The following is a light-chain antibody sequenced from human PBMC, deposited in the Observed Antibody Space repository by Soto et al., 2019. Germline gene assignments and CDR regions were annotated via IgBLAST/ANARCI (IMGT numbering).Light chain of an antibody. Sequence: QSVLTHPASVSGSPGQSITISCTGTSSDLGGYDYVSWYQHHPGKAPKLMIYDVSNRPSGVSNRFSGSKSGNTASLTISGLQPEDEADYYCSSYTSSSTLGVFGTGTKVTVL. J-gene: IGLJ1*01. CDR2: DVS. V-gene: IGLV2-14*03. CDR3: SSYTSSSTLGV. CDR1: SSDLGGYDY.